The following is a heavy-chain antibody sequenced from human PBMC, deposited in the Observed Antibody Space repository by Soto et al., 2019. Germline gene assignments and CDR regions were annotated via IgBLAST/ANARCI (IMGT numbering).Heavy chain of an antibody. CDR2: ISYDGSNK. V-gene: IGHV3-30-3*01. J-gene: IGHJ6*02. Sequence: GGSLRLSCAASGFTFSSYAMHWVRQAPGKGLEWVAVISYDGSNKYYADSVKGRFTISRDNSKNTLYLQMNSLRAEDTAVYYCARGYSYGHYYYCMDFSGPGTTVTVFS. CDR3: ARGYSYGHYYYCMDF. CDR1: GFTFSSYA. D-gene: IGHD5-18*01.